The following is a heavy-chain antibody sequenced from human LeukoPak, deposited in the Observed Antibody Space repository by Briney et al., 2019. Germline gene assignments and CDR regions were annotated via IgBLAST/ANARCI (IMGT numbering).Heavy chain of an antibody. J-gene: IGHJ3*02. D-gene: IGHD2-21*01. CDR1: GGTFSSYA. Sequence: SVKVSCKASGGTFSSYAISWVRQAPGQGLEWMGGIIPIFGTANYAQKFQGRVTITADESTSTAYMELSSLRSEDTAVYYCAREPLAYCGGDCYPGAFDIWGQGTMVTVSS. V-gene: IGHV1-69*13. CDR3: AREPLAYCGGDCYPGAFDI. CDR2: IIPIFGTA.